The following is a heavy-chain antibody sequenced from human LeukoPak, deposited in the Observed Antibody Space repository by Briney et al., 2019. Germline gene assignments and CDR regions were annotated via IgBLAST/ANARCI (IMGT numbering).Heavy chain of an antibody. J-gene: IGHJ4*02. Sequence: SVTVSCTASGGTFSSYAISWVRQAPGQGLEWMGGIIPIVGTANYEQKFQGRVTITTGESTSTAYMELRSLRSKDTAVYYCARGGPKDYYDSSGYYFDYWGQGTLVTVSS. V-gene: IGHV1-69*05. D-gene: IGHD3-22*01. CDR3: ARGGPKDYYDSSGYYFDY. CDR2: IIPIVGTA. CDR1: GGTFSSYA.